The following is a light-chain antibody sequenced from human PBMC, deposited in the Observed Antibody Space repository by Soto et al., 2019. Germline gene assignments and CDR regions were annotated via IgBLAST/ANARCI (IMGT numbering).Light chain of an antibody. CDR3: QQNGSTPPGYT. J-gene: IGKJ2*01. CDR2: GAS. Sequence: IVLTQSPGTLSLSPGERATLSCRSSQSVSSSYLAWYQQKPGQAPRLLIYGASSRATGIPDRFSGSGSGTDFTLTISRLEPEDFAVYYCQQNGSTPPGYTFGQGTKLEIK. V-gene: IGKV3-20*01. CDR1: QSVSSSY.